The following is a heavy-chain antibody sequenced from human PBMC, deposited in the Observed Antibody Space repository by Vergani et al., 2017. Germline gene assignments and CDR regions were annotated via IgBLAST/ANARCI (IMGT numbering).Heavy chain of an antibody. CDR3: ARFQQLATFDY. Sequence: EVQLVESGGGLVQPGGSLRLSCAASGFTVSSNYISWVRQAPGKGLEWVSVIYSGGSTYYADSVKGRFTISRHNSKNTLYLQMNSLRAEDKAVYYCARFQQLATFDYWGQGTLVTVSS. CDR1: GFTVSSNY. CDR2: IYSGGST. V-gene: IGHV3-53*04. D-gene: IGHD6-13*01. J-gene: IGHJ4*02.